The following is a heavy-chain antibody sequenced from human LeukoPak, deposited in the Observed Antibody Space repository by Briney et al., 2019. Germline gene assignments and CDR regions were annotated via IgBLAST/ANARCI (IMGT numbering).Heavy chain of an antibody. Sequence: GGSLRLSCAASGFTFSNYAIHWVRQAPGKGLEWVSSISGSSHYIYYADSVKGRFTISRDNAKNSLYLQMNSLRAEDTAVYYCARERRGYRYGHDAFDIWGQGTVVTVSS. CDR3: ARERRGYRYGHDAFDI. J-gene: IGHJ3*02. CDR2: ISGSSHYI. CDR1: GFTFSNYA. D-gene: IGHD5-18*01. V-gene: IGHV3-21*01.